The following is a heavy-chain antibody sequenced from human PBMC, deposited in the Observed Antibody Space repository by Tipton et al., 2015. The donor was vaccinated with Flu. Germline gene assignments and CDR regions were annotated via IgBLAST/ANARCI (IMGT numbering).Heavy chain of an antibody. CDR3: AKYHSCGSNTNCPAKAFDP. V-gene: IGHV3-30*02. Sequence: QLVQSGGGVVQPGGSLRLSCAASGFSFSNSGMHWVRQAPGKGLEWVALVKDDGTETYYADSVKGRSTISRDNSKNTLYLQMNSLRAEDTAVYYCAKYHSCGSNTNCPAKAFDPWGQVTLVTVSS. CDR1: GFSFSNSG. CDR2: VKDDGTET. J-gene: IGHJ5*02. D-gene: IGHD3-22*01.